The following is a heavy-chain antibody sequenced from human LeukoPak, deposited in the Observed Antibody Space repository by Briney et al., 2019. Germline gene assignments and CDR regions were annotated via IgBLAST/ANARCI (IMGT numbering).Heavy chain of an antibody. CDR1: GYSFTTYW. Sequence: GESLKISCKGSGYSFTTYWTGWVRQMPGKGLEWMGIIYPGDSDTRYSPSFQGQVTISADKSISTAYLQWSSLKASDTAIYYCARHPTYDSGWQIDYWGQGTLVTASS. V-gene: IGHV5-51*01. J-gene: IGHJ4*02. CDR3: ARHPTYDSGWQIDY. D-gene: IGHD3-22*01. CDR2: IYPGDSDT.